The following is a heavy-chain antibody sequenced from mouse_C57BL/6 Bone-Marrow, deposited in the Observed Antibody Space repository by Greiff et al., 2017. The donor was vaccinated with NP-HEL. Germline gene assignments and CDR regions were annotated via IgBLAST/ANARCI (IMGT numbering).Heavy chain of an antibody. CDR1: GYTFTNYW. J-gene: IGHJ1*03. CDR3: ARMGYYYGSSYYWYFDV. CDR2: IYPGGGYT. V-gene: IGHV1-63*01. D-gene: IGHD1-1*01. Sequence: QVQLKESGAELVRPGTSVKMSCKASGYTFTNYWIGWAKQRPGHGLEWIGDIYPGGGYTNYNEKFKGKATLTADKSSSTASMQFSSLTSEDSAIYYLARMGYYYGSSYYWYFDVWGTGTTVTVSS.